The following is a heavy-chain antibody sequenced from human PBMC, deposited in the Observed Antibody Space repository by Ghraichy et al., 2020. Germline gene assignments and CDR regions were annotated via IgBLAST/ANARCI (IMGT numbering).Heavy chain of an antibody. Sequence: SQTLSLTCTVSGGSISGYHWNWIRQPPGKGLEWIGYIFYSGCSNYNPSLKTRVSLSIDTSKNQFSLKLNSVTAADTAVYYCARKNFGDYTFDYWGQGALVTVSS. V-gene: IGHV4-59*01. D-gene: IGHD4-17*01. CDR2: IFYSGCS. CDR1: GGSISGYH. CDR3: ARKNFGDYTFDY. J-gene: IGHJ4*02.